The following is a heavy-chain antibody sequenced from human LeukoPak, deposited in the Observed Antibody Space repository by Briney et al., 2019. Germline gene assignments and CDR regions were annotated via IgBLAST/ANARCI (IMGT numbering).Heavy chain of an antibody. Sequence: ASVKVSCKASGGTFSSYAISWVRQAPGQGLEWMGRIIPILGIPDYAQKFQDRVTITADKSTSTAYMELSSLTSEDTAVYYCASGNYYDSSGPSMLRRINPYFDYWGQGTLVTVSS. CDR2: IIPILGIP. CDR1: GGTFSSYA. J-gene: IGHJ4*02. CDR3: ASGNYYDSSGPSMLRRINPYFDY. D-gene: IGHD3-22*01. V-gene: IGHV1-69*04.